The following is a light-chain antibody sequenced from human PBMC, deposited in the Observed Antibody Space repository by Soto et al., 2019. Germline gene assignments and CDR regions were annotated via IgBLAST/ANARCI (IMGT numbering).Light chain of an antibody. CDR1: QGISRW. V-gene: IGKV1-12*02. J-gene: IGKJ4*01. CDR3: QQLERYPST. CDR2: SAS. Sequence: DIQMTQLPSSMSASVGDRVTITCRASQGISRWLAWYHQKPGKAPNLLIYSASTLHSGVPSRFSGSGSGTDFTLTISSLQPEDFGTYYCQQLERYPSTFGGGTKVEIK.